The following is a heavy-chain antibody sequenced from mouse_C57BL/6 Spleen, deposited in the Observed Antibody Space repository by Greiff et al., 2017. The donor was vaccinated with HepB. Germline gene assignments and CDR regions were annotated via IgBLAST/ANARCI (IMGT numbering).Heavy chain of an antibody. CDR1: GFNIKNTY. Sequence: VQLQQSVAELVRPGASVKLSCTASGFNIKNTYMHWVKQRPEQGLEWIGRIDPANGNTKYAPKFQGKATITADTSSNTAYLQLSSLTSEDTAIYYCARSYSITTGVARGYFDYWGQGTTLTVSS. V-gene: IGHV14-3*01. CDR2: IDPANGNT. J-gene: IGHJ2*01. CDR3: ARSYSITTGVARGYFDY. D-gene: IGHD1-1*01.